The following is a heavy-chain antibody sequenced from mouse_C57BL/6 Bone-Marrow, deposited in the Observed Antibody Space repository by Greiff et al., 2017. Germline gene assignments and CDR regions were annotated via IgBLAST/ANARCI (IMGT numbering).Heavy chain of an antibody. CDR3: ARLTITTVVAPNYFDY. CDR2: INPYNGGT. D-gene: IGHD1-1*01. CDR1: GYTFTDYY. V-gene: IGHV1-19*01. J-gene: IGHJ2*01. Sequence: VQLQQSGPVLVKPGASVKMSCKASGYTFTDYYMNWVKQSHGKSLEWIGVINPYNGGTSYNQKFKGKATLTVDKSSSTAYMELNSLTSEDSAVYYCARLTITTVVAPNYFDYWGQGPTLPVSS.